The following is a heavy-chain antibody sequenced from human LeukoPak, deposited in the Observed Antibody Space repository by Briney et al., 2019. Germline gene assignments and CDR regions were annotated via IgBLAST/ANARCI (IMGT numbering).Heavy chain of an antibody. CDR1: GGSISSYY. Sequence: PSETLSLTCTVSGGSISSYYWSWIRQPPGKGLEWIGYIYYSGSTNYNPSLKSRVTISVDTSKNQFSLKLSSVTAADTAVYYCARQSPLYYDSIGAFDIWGQGTMVTVSS. CDR3: ARQSPLYYDSIGAFDI. D-gene: IGHD3-22*01. J-gene: IGHJ3*02. V-gene: IGHV4-59*08. CDR2: IYYSGST.